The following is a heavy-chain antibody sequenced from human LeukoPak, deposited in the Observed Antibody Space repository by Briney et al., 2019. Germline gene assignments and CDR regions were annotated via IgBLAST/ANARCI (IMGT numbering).Heavy chain of an antibody. CDR1: GFTFNNYW. J-gene: IGHJ4*02. D-gene: IGHD4-11*01. V-gene: IGHV3-7*01. CDR2: IKQDGSDK. Sequence: GGSLRLSCAASGFTFNNYWMSWVRQAPGKGLEWVANIKQDGSDKYYVDSVKGRFTISRDNAKNSLYLQMNSLRAEDTAVYYCARDRVQYECWGQGTLVTVSS. CDR3: ARDRVQYEC.